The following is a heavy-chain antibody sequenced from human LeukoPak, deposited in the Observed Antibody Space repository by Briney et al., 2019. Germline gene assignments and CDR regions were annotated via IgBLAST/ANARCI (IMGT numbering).Heavy chain of an antibody. J-gene: IGHJ4*02. CDR3: AKDSTGVAATDY. D-gene: IGHD6-19*01. V-gene: IGHV3-23*01. Sequence: QPGGSLRLSCAASGFTFSSYAMTWVRQAPGQGLEWVSAISASGGNTYYADSVKGRFTISRDNSKYTLYLQINSLRAEDTAVYYCAKDSTGVAATDYWGQGTLVTVSS. CDR1: GFTFSSYA. CDR2: ISASGGNT.